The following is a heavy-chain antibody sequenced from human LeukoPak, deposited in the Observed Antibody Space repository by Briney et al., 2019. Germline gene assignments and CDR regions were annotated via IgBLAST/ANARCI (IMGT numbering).Heavy chain of an antibody. CDR1: GGTFSSYA. V-gene: IGHV1-18*01. CDR3: ARVEGGDYYYYYMDV. CDR2: ISAYNGNT. D-gene: IGHD2-21*01. J-gene: IGHJ6*03. Sequence: ASVKVSCKASGGTFSSYAISWVRQAPGQGLEWMGWISAYNGNTNYAQKLQGRVTMTTDTSTSTAYMELRSLRSDDTAVYYCARVEGGDYYYYYMDVWGKGTTVTVSS.